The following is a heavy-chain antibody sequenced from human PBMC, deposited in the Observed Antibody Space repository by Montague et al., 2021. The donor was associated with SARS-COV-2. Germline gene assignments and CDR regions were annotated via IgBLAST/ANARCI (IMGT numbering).Heavy chain of an antibody. CDR1: GGSFTTYY. CDR2: INHGGTT. J-gene: IGHJ4*02. CDR3: ARNSFRARFLEWSFYFTF. Sequence: SETLSLTCAVYGGSFTTYYWSWIRQPPGKGLEWIGEINHGGTTNFNPALKSRVTMSVDTSKNQFSLTLTSVTAVDTAIYFCARNSFRARFLEWSFYFTFWGQGSVVTVSS. D-gene: IGHD3-3*01. V-gene: IGHV4-34*01.